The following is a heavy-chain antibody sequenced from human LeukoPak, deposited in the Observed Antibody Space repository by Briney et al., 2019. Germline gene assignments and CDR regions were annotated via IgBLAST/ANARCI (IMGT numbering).Heavy chain of an antibody. V-gene: IGHV1-46*01. CDR2: INPSGGST. CDR3: ARDKVAGNPDY. CDR1: GYTFTSYY. Sequence: ASVKVSCKASGYTFTSYYMHWVRQAPGQGLEWMGIINPSGGSTSYAQKFQGRVTMTRDMSTSTVYMELSSLRSEDTAVYFCARDKVAGNPDYWGQGTLVTVSS. J-gene: IGHJ4*02. D-gene: IGHD6-19*01.